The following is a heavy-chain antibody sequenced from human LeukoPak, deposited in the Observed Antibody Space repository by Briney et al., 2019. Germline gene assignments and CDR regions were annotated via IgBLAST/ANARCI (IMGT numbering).Heavy chain of an antibody. V-gene: IGHV4-31*11. CDR3: ARAPRYCSSTSCYGKNFDY. J-gene: IGHJ4*02. Sequence: SETLSLTCAVSGGSFSGYFWSWIRQPPGKGLEWIGYIYYSGSTYYNPSLKSRVTISVDTSKNQFSLKLSSVTAADTAVYYCARAPRYCSSTSCYGKNFDYWGQGTLVTVSS. D-gene: IGHD2-2*01. CDR2: IYYSGST. CDR1: GGSFSGYF.